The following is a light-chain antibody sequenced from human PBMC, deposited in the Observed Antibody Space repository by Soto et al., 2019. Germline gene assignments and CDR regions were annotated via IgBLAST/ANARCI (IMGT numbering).Light chain of an antibody. CDR3: QQDYRYPLT. CDR1: QGISDD. CDR2: AAS. V-gene: IGKV1-6*01. J-gene: IGKJ4*01. Sequence: AIPMTQSPSSLSASVGDSVTITCRASQGISDDLGWYRQKPGKAPKLLIYAASSLERGVPSRFSGSGSGTDFTLTISSLQPEDSATYYCQQDYRYPLTFGGGTKVEIK.